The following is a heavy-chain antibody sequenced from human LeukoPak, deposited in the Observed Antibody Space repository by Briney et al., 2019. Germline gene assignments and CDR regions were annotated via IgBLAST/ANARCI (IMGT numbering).Heavy chain of an antibody. V-gene: IGHV4-59*11. J-gene: IGHJ4*02. CDR3: ASRPPGSTWYGVFDY. CDR1: GGSLNSHY. D-gene: IGHD6-13*01. CDR2: ISGTGNT. Sequence: SETLSLTCTVSGGSLNSHYWSWIRQPPGKTLEWIGSISGTGNTDYNPSLKSRVTMSLDTSRNQFSLHLSSVTTADTALYFCASRPPGSTWYGVFDYWSQGILVTVSS.